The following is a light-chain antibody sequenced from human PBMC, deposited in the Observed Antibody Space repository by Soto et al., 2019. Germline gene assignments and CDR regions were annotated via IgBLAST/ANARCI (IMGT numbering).Light chain of an antibody. V-gene: IGKV3D-20*01. CDR1: QSVSNSY. CDR2: DAS. CDR3: QQYGSSPPGT. J-gene: IGKJ1*01. Sequence: EIVLTRSPATLSLSPGERATLSCGASQSVSNSYIAWYQKKPGLAPRLLIYDASIRATGIPDRFTGSGSGTDFTLTISRLEPEDFAVYYCQQYGSSPPGTFGQGTKVEI.